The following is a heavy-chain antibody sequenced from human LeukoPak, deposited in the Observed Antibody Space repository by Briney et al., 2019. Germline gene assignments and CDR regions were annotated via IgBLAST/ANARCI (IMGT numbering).Heavy chain of an antibody. CDR1: GGTLSSYA. J-gene: IGHJ4*02. CDR2: INPNSGDA. V-gene: IGHV1-2*02. Sequence: ASVKVSCKASGGTLSSYAISWVRQAPGQGLEWMGWINPNSGDANYAQKFQGRVTMTRDTSISTAYMELSRLRSDDTAVYYCARPDDYGDRYYFDYWGQGTLVTVSS. CDR3: ARPDDYGDRYYFDY. D-gene: IGHD4-17*01.